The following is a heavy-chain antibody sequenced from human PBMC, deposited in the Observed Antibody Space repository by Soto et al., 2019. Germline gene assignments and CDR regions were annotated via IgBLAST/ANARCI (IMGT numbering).Heavy chain of an antibody. Sequence: GGSLRLSCAASGFTFSSYAMHWVRQAPGKGLEWVAVISYDGSNKYYADSVEGRFTISRDNSKNTLYLQMNSLRAEDTAVYYCARDRYSSGLDYWGQGTLVTVSS. V-gene: IGHV3-30-3*01. CDR2: ISYDGSNK. CDR1: GFTFSSYA. J-gene: IGHJ4*02. D-gene: IGHD6-19*01. CDR3: ARDRYSSGLDY.